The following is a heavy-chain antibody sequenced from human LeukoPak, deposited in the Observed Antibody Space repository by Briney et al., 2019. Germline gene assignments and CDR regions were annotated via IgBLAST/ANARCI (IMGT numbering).Heavy chain of an antibody. CDR3: AKDCNYDSSGYYSDY. V-gene: IGHV3-23*01. CDR1: GFTFSSYA. CDR2: IKRSRGST. Sequence: GGSLSLFCAASGFTFSSYAMSWVRQAPGEGLEWVSAIKRSRGSTYDADSVKGQFTISRDNSKNTLYPQMNSLRAEDTAVYYCAKDCNYDSSGYYSDYWGQGNLVTVSS. D-gene: IGHD3-22*01. J-gene: IGHJ4*02.